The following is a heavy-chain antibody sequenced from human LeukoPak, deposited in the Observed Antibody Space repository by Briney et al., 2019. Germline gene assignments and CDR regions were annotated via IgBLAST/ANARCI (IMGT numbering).Heavy chain of an antibody. Sequence: SETLSLTCTVSGGSISSYYWSWIRQPPGKGLEWIGYIYYSGSTNYNPPLKSRVTISVDTSKNQFSLKLSSVTAADTAVYYCARASWAYSPFDSWGQGTLVTVSS. J-gene: IGHJ4*02. D-gene: IGHD2-21*01. V-gene: IGHV4-59*01. CDR2: IYYSGST. CDR1: GGSISSYY. CDR3: ARASWAYSPFDS.